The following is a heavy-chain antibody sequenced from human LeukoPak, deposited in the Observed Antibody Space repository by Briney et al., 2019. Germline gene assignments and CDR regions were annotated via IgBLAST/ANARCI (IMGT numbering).Heavy chain of an antibody. CDR2: INAGNGNT. Sequence: ASVKVSCKASGYTFTSYAMHWVRQAPGQRLEWMGWINAGNGNTKYSQKFQDRVTITRDTSASTAYMELSSLRSEDTAVYYCARDRGVVVVAATENWFDPWGQGTLVTVSS. CDR1: GYTFTSYA. J-gene: IGHJ5*02. V-gene: IGHV1-3*01. D-gene: IGHD2-15*01. CDR3: ARDRGVVVVAATENWFDP.